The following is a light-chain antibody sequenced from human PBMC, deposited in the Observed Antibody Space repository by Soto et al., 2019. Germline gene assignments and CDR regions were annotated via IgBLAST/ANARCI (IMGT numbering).Light chain of an antibody. V-gene: IGLV2-23*01. CDR2: EGS. CDR3: CSYAGSSIFYV. Sequence: QSVLTQPASVSGSPGQSITISCTGTSGDIGSYNRVSWYQQHPGKAPKLMIYEGSKRPSGVSNRFSGYKSGNTASLTISGLQAEDEADYYCCSYAGSSIFYVFGTGTK. J-gene: IGLJ1*01. CDR1: SGDIGSYNR.